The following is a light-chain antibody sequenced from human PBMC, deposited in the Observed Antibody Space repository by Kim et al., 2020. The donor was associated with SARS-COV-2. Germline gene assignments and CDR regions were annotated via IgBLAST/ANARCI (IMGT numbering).Light chain of an antibody. V-gene: IGKV3-20*01. CDR2: DAS. CDR1: QSVRNNY. J-gene: IGKJ2*01. CDR3: QQYGRAPNT. Sequence: EIVLTQSPGTLSLSPGERATLSCRASQSVRNNYFAWYQQKPGQVHRHIFYDASIRATGIPDRFSASGLGTDSTLTISRLEPEDSAVYYFQQYGRAPNTFAQGTKLEF.